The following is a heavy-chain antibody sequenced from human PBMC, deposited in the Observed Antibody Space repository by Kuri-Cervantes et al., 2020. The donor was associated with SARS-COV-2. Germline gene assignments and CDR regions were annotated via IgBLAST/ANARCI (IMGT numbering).Heavy chain of an antibody. CDR3: ARCRGGYYDSSGFYDGDAFDI. CDR2: INWNGGST. D-gene: IGHD3-22*01. CDR1: GFTFDDYG. Sequence: GESLRLSCAASGFTFDDYGMSWVRQAPGKGLEWVSGINWNGGSTGYADSVKGRFTISRDNAKNSLYLQMNSLRAEDTAVYYCARCRGGYYDSSGFYDGDAFDIWGQGTMVTVSS. V-gene: IGHV3-20*04. J-gene: IGHJ3*02.